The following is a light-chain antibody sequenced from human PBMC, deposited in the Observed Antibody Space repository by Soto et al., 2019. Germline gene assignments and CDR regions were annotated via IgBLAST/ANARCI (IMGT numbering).Light chain of an antibody. CDR2: EVS. J-gene: IGLJ2*01. CDR3: CSYTGSSTVI. V-gene: IGLV2-23*02. Sequence: QSVLTQPASVSGSPGQSITISCTGASSDVGSYNLVSWYQQYPGKAPRLMIYEVSKRPSGVSSRFSGSKSGNTASLTISGLQAEDEADYYCCSYTGSSTVIFGGGTKVTVL. CDR1: SSDVGSYNL.